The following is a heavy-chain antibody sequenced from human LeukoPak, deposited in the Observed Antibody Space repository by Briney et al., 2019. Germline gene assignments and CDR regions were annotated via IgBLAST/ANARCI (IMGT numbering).Heavy chain of an antibody. CDR3: ARRLLSGDSSAFDY. CDR1: GGSISSYY. J-gene: IGHJ4*02. CDR2: IYYSGST. Sequence: SETLSLTCTVSGGSISSYYWSWIRQPPGKGLEWIGYIYYSGSTNYNPSLKSRVTISVDTSKNQFSLKLSSVTAADTAVYYCARRLLSGDSSAFDYWGRGTLVTVSS. V-gene: IGHV4-59*08. D-gene: IGHD3-22*01.